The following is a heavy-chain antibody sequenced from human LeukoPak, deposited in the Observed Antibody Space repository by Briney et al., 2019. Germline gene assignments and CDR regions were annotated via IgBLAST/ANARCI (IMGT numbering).Heavy chain of an antibody. J-gene: IGHJ4*02. CDR1: GGSISSSSYY. V-gene: IGHV4-39*07. Sequence: PSETLSLTCTVSGGSISSSSYYWGWIRQPPGKGLEWIGSIYYSGSTYYNPSLKSRVTISVDTSKNQFSLKLSSVTAADTAVYYCARAYTDYDFWSGYDEYFDYWGQGTLVTVSS. D-gene: IGHD3-3*01. CDR2: IYYSGST. CDR3: ARAYTDYDFWSGYDEYFDY.